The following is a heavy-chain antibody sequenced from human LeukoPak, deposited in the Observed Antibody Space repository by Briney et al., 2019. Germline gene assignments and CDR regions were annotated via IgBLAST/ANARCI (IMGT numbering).Heavy chain of an antibody. Sequence: GGSLRLSCAASGLTFSSYAMSWVRQAPGKGLEWVSAISGSGGSTYYADSVKGRFTISRDNAKNSLYLQMNSLRAEDTAVYYCARLAVAGNWFDPWGQGTLVTVSS. D-gene: IGHD6-19*01. CDR2: ISGSGGST. CDR3: ARLAVAGNWFDP. CDR1: GLTFSSYA. J-gene: IGHJ5*02. V-gene: IGHV3-23*01.